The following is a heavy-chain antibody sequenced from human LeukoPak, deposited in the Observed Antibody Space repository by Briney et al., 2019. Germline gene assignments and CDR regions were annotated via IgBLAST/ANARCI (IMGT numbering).Heavy chain of an antibody. CDR1: GGTFSSYA. Sequence: ASVKVSCKASGGTFSSYAISWVRQAPGQGLEWMGRIIPILGIANYAQKFQGRVTITADKSTSTAYMELSSLRSEDTAVYYCARAKAGYRAYSRYYFDYWGQGTLVTVSS. CDR2: IIPILGIA. V-gene: IGHV1-69*04. D-gene: IGHD2-21*01. CDR3: ARAKAGYRAYSRYYFDY. J-gene: IGHJ4*02.